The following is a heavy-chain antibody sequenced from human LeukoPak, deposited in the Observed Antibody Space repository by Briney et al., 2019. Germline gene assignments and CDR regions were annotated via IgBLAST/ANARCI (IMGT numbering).Heavy chain of an antibody. D-gene: IGHD3-10*01. J-gene: IGHJ6*03. Sequence: ASVKVSCKASGYTFTGYHMHWVRQAPGQGLEWMGWISPDSGGTDYAQKFQGRVTMTRDTSISTAYMELSRLRSDDTAMYYCARTFYYGSGRARYMDVWGKGTTVTVSS. CDR3: ARTFYYGSGRARYMDV. V-gene: IGHV1-2*02. CDR2: ISPDSGGT. CDR1: GYTFTGYH.